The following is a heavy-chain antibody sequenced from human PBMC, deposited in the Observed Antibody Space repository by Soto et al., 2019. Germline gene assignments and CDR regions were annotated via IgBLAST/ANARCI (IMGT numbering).Heavy chain of an antibody. CDR1: GFTFSSFW. D-gene: IGHD1-26*01. J-gene: IGHJ4*02. CDR2: IKQDGIGK. V-gene: IGHV3-7*01. Sequence: GGSLRLSCAASGFTFSSFWMTWVRQAPWKGLEWVANIKQDGIGKYYVDSVKGRFTISGDNARNSLFLEMKSLRSEDTAVYSCVRDRSGSYLEGFDYCGRGTLFAFCS. CDR3: VRDRSGSYLEGFDY.